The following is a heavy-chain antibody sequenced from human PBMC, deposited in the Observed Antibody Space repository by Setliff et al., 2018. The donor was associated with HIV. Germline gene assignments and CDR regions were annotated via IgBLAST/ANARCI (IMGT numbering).Heavy chain of an antibody. CDR1: GPRSSYY. Sequence: GPRSSYYWSWIRQPPGRGLEWIGYIYYSGSTNYNPSLKRRVTISVDTSTNQFSLKLSSVTAADTALYYWSRPRSGTYRGHYYYYMDVWGKGTTVTVSS. D-gene: IGHD3-10*01. CDR2: IYYSGST. V-gene: IGHV4-59*01. CDR3: SRPRSGTYRGHYYYYMDV. J-gene: IGHJ6*03.